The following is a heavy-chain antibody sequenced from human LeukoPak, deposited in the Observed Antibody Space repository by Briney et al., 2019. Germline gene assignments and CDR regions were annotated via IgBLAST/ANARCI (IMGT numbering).Heavy chain of an antibody. CDR3: ARAGEYYYGSGSYQAGPFDY. Sequence: TLSLTCAVSGGSISSGGYSWSWIRQPPGKGLEGIGYIYHSGSTYYNPSLKSRVTISVDRSKNQFSLKLSSVTAADTAVYYCARAGEYYYGSGSYQAGPFDYWGQGTLVTVSS. CDR2: IYHSGST. J-gene: IGHJ4*02. D-gene: IGHD3-10*01. CDR1: GGSISSGGYS. V-gene: IGHV4-30-2*01.